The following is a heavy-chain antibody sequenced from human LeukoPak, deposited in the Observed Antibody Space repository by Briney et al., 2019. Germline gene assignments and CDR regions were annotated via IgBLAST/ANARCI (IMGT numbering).Heavy chain of an antibody. D-gene: IGHD1-1*01. Sequence: GGSLRLACAASGFTFSTYGIHWVRQAPGKGLEWVAVISYDGSNKYYEDSVKGRFTISRDNSKNTLYLRMNSLRAEDTAVYYCAKDRATGTHYYYYGLDVWGQGTTVTVSS. J-gene: IGHJ6*02. CDR3: AKDRATGTHYYYYGLDV. V-gene: IGHV3-30*18. CDR1: GFTFSTYG. CDR2: ISYDGSNK.